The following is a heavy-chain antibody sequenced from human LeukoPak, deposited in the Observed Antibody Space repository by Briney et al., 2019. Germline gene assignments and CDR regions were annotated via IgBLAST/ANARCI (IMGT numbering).Heavy chain of an antibody. CDR3: ARVRFSSGWYIAFDM. J-gene: IGHJ3*02. D-gene: IGHD6-19*01. CDR1: GFTFINYY. V-gene: IGHV1-46*01. CDR2: IHPSGGST. Sequence: ASVKVSCKASGFTFINYYMHWVRQAPGQGLEWMGIIHPSGGSTTYAQKFQGRVTMTRDTSTRTVYMELSSLRSEDTAMYYCARVRFSSGWYIAFDMWGQGTMVTVSS.